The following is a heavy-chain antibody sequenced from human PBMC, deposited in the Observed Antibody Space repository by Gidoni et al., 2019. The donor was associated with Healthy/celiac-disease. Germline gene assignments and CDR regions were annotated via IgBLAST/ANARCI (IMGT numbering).Heavy chain of an antibody. CDR1: GFTFSSYS. V-gene: IGHV3-48*04. Sequence: EVQLVESGGGLVQPGGSLRLSCAASGFTFSSYSMNWVRQAPGKGLGWVSYISSSSSTIYYADSVKGRFTISRDNAKNSLYLQMNSLRAEDTAVYYCARDPITMVRGAYGMDVWGQGTTVTVSS. CDR2: ISSSSSTI. J-gene: IGHJ6*02. CDR3: ARDPITMVRGAYGMDV. D-gene: IGHD3-10*01.